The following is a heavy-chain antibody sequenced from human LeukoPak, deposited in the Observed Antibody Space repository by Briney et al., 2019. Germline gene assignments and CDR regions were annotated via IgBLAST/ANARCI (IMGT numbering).Heavy chain of an antibody. Sequence: SETLSLTCTVSGGSISSYYWSWIRQPPGKGLEWIGYIYYSGSTNYNPSLKSRVTISVDTSKNQFSLKLSSVTAVDTAVYYCARIPYYGSGSYYNAYWYFDLWGRGTLVTVSS. CDR1: GGSISSYY. CDR3: ARIPYYGSGSYYNAYWYFDL. J-gene: IGHJ2*01. CDR2: IYYSGST. V-gene: IGHV4-59*01. D-gene: IGHD3-10*01.